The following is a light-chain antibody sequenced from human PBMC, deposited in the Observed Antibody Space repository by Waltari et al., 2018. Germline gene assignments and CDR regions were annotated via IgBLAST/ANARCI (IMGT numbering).Light chain of an antibody. Sequence: SVLTQPPSASGTPGQTVTIPCSGSSSNIGGNFVYWYQQLPGMAPPLLIYKNNQRPPGVPDRFSGSKCGTSASLAISGLRSDDEAEYYCAAWDDNLTGPLFGGGTKVTVL. CDR1: SSNIGGNF. CDR3: AAWDDNLTGPL. CDR2: KNN. J-gene: IGLJ3*02. V-gene: IGLV1-47*01.